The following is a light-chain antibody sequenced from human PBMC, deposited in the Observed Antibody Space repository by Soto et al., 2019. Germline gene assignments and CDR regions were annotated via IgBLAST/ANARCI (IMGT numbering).Light chain of an antibody. J-gene: IGLJ1*01. Sequence: QSVLTQPPSVSEAPRQRVTISCSGSSSNIGNNAVNWYQQLPGKAPKLLIYYDDLLPSGVSDRFSGSKSGTSASLAISGLQSEDEADYYCAVWDDSLNGRVFGTGTKVTVL. V-gene: IGLV1-36*01. CDR1: SSNIGNNA. CDR2: YDD. CDR3: AVWDDSLNGRV.